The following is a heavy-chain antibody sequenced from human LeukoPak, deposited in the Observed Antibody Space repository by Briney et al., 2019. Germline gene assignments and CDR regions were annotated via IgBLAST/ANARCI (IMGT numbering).Heavy chain of an antibody. Sequence: SETLSLTCTVSGGTILNYYWSWIRQSPGKGLEWIGNSYYSGNTKYNPSFKSRIAISIDVSKNQFSLKVTSMTASDTAIYYCARHVVGSKWSFDIWGQGTMVTVSS. D-gene: IGHD1-26*01. CDR2: SYYSGNT. V-gene: IGHV4-59*08. CDR1: GGTILNYY. CDR3: ARHVVGSKWSFDI. J-gene: IGHJ3*02.